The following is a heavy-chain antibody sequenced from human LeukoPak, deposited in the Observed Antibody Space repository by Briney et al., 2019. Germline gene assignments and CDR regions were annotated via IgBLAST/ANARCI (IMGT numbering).Heavy chain of an antibody. V-gene: IGHV3-23*01. D-gene: IGHD2-2*01. Sequence: GGSLRLSCSASGFTFTTYGMNWVRQAPGKGLEWVSGIGGSGIRTYYADSVKGRFTISRDNSRNTLYLQMNSLRHEDTAVYYCAKDRVVVVPAAIPTTHTQTNPTDYWGQGTLVTVSS. CDR3: AKDRVVVVPAAIPTTHTQTNPTDY. CDR2: IGGSGIRT. CDR1: GFTFTTYG. J-gene: IGHJ4*02.